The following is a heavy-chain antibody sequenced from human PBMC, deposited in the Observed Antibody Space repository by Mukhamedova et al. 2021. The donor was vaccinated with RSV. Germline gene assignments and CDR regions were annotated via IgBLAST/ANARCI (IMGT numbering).Heavy chain of an antibody. V-gene: IGHV3-69-1*01. D-gene: IGHD3-10*01. J-gene: IGHJ4*03. CDR2: ISSGNTI. CDR3: SRAEGSGHYSLGYFYY. Sequence: EWISYISSGNTIYYADSVQGRFTISRDHAKHSLYLHMNSLRVEDTAVYYCSRAEGSGHYSLGYFYYWGHGTLVAVSS.